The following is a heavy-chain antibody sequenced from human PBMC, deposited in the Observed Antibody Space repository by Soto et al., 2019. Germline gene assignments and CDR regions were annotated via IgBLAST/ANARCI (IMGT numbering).Heavy chain of an antibody. CDR3: AHIRRDFYDILTGYYDYFDY. CDR1: GFSLSTSGVG. V-gene: IGHV2-5*02. CDR2: IYWDDDK. D-gene: IGHD3-9*01. J-gene: IGHJ4*02. Sequence: GSGPTLVNPTQTLTLTCTFSGFSLSTSGVGVGWIRQPPGKALEWLALIYWDDDKRYSPSLKSRLTITKDTSKNQVVLTMTNMDPVDTATYYCAHIRRDFYDILTGYYDYFDYWGQGTLVTVSS.